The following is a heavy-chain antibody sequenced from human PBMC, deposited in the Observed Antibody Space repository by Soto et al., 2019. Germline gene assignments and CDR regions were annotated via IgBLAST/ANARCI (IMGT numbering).Heavy chain of an antibody. D-gene: IGHD2-21*02. CDR3: ARDLWGYCGTDCYPLDV. CDR2: LYNSGST. Sequence: QVRLQESGPGLVKPSETLSLTCTVSGGSIRSYYWSWIRQAPGKGLEWIGYLYNSGSTVYNPSLKSRVTISVDTSNNQFSLKLNAVTAADTAVYYCARDLWGYCGTDCYPLDVWGQGTTVTVSS. CDR1: GGSIRSYY. J-gene: IGHJ6*02. V-gene: IGHV4-59*01.